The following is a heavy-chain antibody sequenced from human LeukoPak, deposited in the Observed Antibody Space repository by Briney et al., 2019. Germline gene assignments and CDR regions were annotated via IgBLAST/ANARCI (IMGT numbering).Heavy chain of an antibody. J-gene: IGHJ4*02. D-gene: IGHD2-15*01. CDR3: AKGGGWLYYFDY. CDR2: ISNSGDTT. V-gene: IGHV3-23*01. CDR1: GLTFSTFA. Sequence: PGWSLRLSCAASGLTFSTFAINWVRQAPGKGLEWVSAISNSGDTTYYADSARGRFNVSRDNSKNTLYPQMISLRAENTAVYYCAKGGGWLYYFDYWGQGTLVTVSS.